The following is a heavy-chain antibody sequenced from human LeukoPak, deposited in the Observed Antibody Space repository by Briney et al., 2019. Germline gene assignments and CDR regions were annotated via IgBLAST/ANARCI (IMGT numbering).Heavy chain of an antibody. CDR2: ISNSGTT. D-gene: IGHD2-21*02. CDR3: ARDVVVTSSPDAFDI. CDR1: GGSVTSGGYF. Sequence: PSETLSLTCAVSGGSVTSGGYFWTWIRQHPGKGLEWIGSISNSGTTSYNPSLKSRVSISLDTSNNHFSLRLGSVTAADTAVYFCARDVVVTSSPDAFDIWGQGTMVTVSS. J-gene: IGHJ3*02. V-gene: IGHV4-31*11.